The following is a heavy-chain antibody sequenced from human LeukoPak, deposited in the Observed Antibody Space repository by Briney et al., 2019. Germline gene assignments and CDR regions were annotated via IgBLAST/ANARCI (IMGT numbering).Heavy chain of an antibody. CDR2: ITKNGDST. CDR1: GFTFSLYV. Sequence: GGSLRLSCSASGFTFSLYVMHWVRQAPGKGLEYVSGITKNGDSTYYADSVKGRFTISRDNSKNTLYFQMSSLRTEDTAVYYCLARPDAYDIWGQGTMVTVSS. V-gene: IGHV3-64D*06. J-gene: IGHJ3*02. CDR3: LARPDAYDI.